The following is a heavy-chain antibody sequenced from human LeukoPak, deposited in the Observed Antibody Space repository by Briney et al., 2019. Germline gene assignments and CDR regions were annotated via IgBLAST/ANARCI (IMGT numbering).Heavy chain of an antibody. Sequence: GGSLRLSCAASGFTFSNYAMTWVRQAPGKGLEWVSSIRGTYERTYYPDSVKGHFTISRDNSKNTLYLQMNSLRAEDTAVYYCATHSTLDPNYYYYMDVWGKGTTVTVSS. J-gene: IGHJ6*03. V-gene: IGHV3-23*01. CDR3: ATHSTLDPNYYYYMDV. CDR2: IRGTYERT. D-gene: IGHD3/OR15-3a*01. CDR1: GFTFSNYA.